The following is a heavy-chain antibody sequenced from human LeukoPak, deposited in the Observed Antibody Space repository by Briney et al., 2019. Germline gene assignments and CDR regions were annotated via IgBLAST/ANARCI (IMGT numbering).Heavy chain of an antibody. CDR1: GFTFSSYW. CDR3: AKGREGGMDV. CDR2: ISYDGSNK. J-gene: IGHJ6*04. V-gene: IGHV3-30*18. Sequence: GGSLRLSCAASGFTFSSYWMSWVRQAPGKGLEWVAVISYDGSNKYYADSVKGRFTISRDNSKNTLYLQMNSLRAEDTAVYYCAKGREGGMDVWGKGTTVTVSS. D-gene: IGHD3-10*01.